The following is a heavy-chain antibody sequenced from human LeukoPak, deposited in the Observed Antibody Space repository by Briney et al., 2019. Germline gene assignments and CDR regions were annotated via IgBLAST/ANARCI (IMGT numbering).Heavy chain of an antibody. Sequence: GGSLRLSCAASGFTFSSYEMNWVRQAPGKGLEWVSYISSSGSTIYYADSVKGRFTISRDNAKNSLYLQMNSLRAEDTAVYYCARGGESYYGYFDYWGQGTLVTVSS. J-gene: IGHJ4*02. CDR2: ISSSGSTI. CDR3: ARGGESYYGYFDY. CDR1: GFTFSSYE. V-gene: IGHV3-48*03. D-gene: IGHD1-26*01.